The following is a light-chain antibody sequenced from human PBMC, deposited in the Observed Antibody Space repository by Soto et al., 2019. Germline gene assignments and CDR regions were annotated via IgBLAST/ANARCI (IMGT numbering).Light chain of an antibody. CDR2: DAS. Sequence: EIVLTQSPATLSLSPGERATLSCRASQSVSSYLAWYQQKPGQAPRLLIYDASNRATGIPARFSGSGSGTDFTLTISSLEPEDFAVYYCQHRKNWPWTFGQGTKVDIK. V-gene: IGKV3-11*01. CDR1: QSVSSY. J-gene: IGKJ1*01. CDR3: QHRKNWPWT.